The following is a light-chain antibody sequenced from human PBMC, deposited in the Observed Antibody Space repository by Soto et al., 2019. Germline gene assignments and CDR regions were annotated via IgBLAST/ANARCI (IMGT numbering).Light chain of an antibody. CDR2: DAS. CDR3: QQYYSYPAT. J-gene: IGKJ2*01. CDR1: QSIDDW. Sequence: DIQMTQSPYTLSASVGDRVTITCRASQSIDDWLAWYQQKPGKAPKLLIHDASSLESGVPSRFGGSGSGTEFTLTISSLQPDDFATYYCQQYYSYPATFGQGTRLEIK. V-gene: IGKV1-5*01.